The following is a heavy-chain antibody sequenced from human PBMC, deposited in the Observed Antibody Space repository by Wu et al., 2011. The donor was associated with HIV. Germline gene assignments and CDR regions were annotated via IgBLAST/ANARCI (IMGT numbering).Heavy chain of an antibody. CDR3: ARDHIVVVPAAPKPYYYYYMDV. J-gene: IGHJ6*03. CDR1: GYTFTNSG. D-gene: IGHD2-2*01. Sequence: QVQLVQSGAEGEEAVGPSVKVSCKASGYTFTNSGINWVRQAPGQGLEWMGRISAYNGDTNYAQKFQGRVTMTTDTSTSTAYMELRSLRSDDTAFYYCARDHIVVVPAAPKPYYYYYMDVWGKGTTVTVSS. V-gene: IGHV1-18*01. CDR2: ISAYNGDT.